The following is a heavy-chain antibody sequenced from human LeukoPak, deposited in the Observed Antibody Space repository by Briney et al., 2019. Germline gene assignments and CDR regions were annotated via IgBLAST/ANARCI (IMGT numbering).Heavy chain of an antibody. D-gene: IGHD4-17*01. CDR1: GGTFSSYA. V-gene: IGHV1-69*13. Sequence: SVKVSCKASGGTFSSYAISWVRQAPGQGLEWMGGIIPIFGTANYAQKFQGRVTITADESTSTAYMELSSLRSEDTAVYYCARPERNIHDYGDLAFDYWGQGTLVTVSS. CDR3: ARPERNIHDYGDLAFDY. J-gene: IGHJ4*02. CDR2: IIPIFGTA.